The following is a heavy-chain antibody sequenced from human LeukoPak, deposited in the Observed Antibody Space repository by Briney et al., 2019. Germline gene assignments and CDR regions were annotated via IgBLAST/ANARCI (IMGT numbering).Heavy chain of an antibody. CDR3: ARQGRTSGSYFALDS. CDR2: IFYSGTT. V-gene: IGHV4-59*08. J-gene: IGHJ4*02. Sequence: SETLSLTCTVSNASFSNHYWTWLRQPPGKGLEWIGYIFYSGTTSYNPSLRSRVTLSVDTSKNQFSLKMNSVTAADTATYYCARQGRTSGSYFALDSWGQGTLVIVSS. CDR1: NASFSNHY. D-gene: IGHD1-26*01.